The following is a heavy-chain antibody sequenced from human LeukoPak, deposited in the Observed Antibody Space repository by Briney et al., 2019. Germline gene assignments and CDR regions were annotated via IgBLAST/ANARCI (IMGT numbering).Heavy chain of an antibody. J-gene: IGHJ6*03. CDR2: ISSSSSTI. CDR3: AKDYGIFGVVHYYYYYMDV. Sequence: PGGSLRLSCAASGFTFSSYSMNWVRQAPGKGLEWVSYISSSSSTIYYADSVKGRFTISRDNSKNTLYLQMNSLRAEDTAVYYCAKDYGIFGVVHYYYYYMDVWGKGTTVTVSS. V-gene: IGHV3-48*01. CDR1: GFTFSSYS. D-gene: IGHD3-3*01.